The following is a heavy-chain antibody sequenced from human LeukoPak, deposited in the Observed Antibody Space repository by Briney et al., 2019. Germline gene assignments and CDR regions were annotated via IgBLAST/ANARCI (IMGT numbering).Heavy chain of an antibody. J-gene: IGHJ6*02. V-gene: IGHV3-30*18. Sequence: PGRSLRLSCAASGFTFSSYGMHWVRQAPGKGLEWVAVISYDGGNKYYADSVKGRFTISRDNAKNSLYLQMNSLRAEDTALYYCAKDIGCSSTSCYDGMDVWGQGTTVTVSS. CDR3: AKDIGCSSTSCYDGMDV. CDR2: ISYDGGNK. D-gene: IGHD2-2*01. CDR1: GFTFSSYG.